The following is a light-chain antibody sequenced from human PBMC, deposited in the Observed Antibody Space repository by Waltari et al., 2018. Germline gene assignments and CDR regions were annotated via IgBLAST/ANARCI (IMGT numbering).Light chain of an antibody. Sequence: SSELTQDPAVSVALGQTVRITCQGDSLTTYAANWYQQRPGQAPILVIFSVDDRPSGIPDRFSGSSSGDTASLTITGAQAEDEADYYCNSRDPTTNAVVVGGGTRLTVL. CDR2: SVD. V-gene: IGLV3-19*01. J-gene: IGLJ2*01. CDR3: NSRDPTTNAVV. CDR1: SLTTYA.